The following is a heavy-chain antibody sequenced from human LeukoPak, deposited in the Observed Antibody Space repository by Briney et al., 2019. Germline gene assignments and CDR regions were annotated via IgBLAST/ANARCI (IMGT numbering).Heavy chain of an antibody. CDR1: GFIFSSHA. V-gene: IGHV3-64D*09. CDR3: VKGVVVVPTAPLDY. J-gene: IGHJ4*02. D-gene: IGHD2-2*01. CDR2: ISSNGGST. Sequence: TGGSLRLSCSASGFIFSSHAMHWVRQAPGKGLEYVSAISSNGGSTFHADSVKGRFTISRDNSKNTLYLQMSSLRTEDTAVYYCVKGVVVVPTAPLDYWGQGTLVTVSS.